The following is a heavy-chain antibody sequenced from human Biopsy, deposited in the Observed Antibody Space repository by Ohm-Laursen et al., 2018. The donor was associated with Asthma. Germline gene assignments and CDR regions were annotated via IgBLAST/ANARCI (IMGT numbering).Heavy chain of an antibody. CDR2: ISVYNGNT. Sequence: SVKVSCKTSGYTFNSAGITWVRKAPGQGLEWMGWISVYNGNTKVAQKLQDRVIMITDTSTSTAYMELRSLRSDDTAVYFCARAVDYSHYYGIDVWGQGTTVTVS. CDR1: GYTFNSAG. D-gene: IGHD3-10*01. V-gene: IGHV1-18*01. CDR3: ARAVDYSHYYGIDV. J-gene: IGHJ6*02.